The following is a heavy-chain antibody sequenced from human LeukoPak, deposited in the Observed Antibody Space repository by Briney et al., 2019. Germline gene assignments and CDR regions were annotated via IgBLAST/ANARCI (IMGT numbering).Heavy chain of an antibody. V-gene: IGHV1-69*01. J-gene: IGHJ4*02. CDR2: IIPIFGTA. CDR3: ARGVPIVGATWYFDY. D-gene: IGHD1-26*01. CDR1: GGTFSSYA. Sequence: SVKVSCKASGGTFSSYAISWVRQAPGQGLEWMGGIIPIFGTANYAQKFQGRVTITANESTSTAYMELSSLRSEDTAVYYCARGVPIVGATWYFDYWGQGTLVTVSS.